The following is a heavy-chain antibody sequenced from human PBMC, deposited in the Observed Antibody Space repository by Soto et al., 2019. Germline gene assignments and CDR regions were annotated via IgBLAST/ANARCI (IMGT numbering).Heavy chain of an antibody. D-gene: IGHD3-3*01. V-gene: IGHV1-2*02. CDR1: GYPVTAYY. CDR3: ARGGGVGVAGSAAFDM. CDR2: INPATGAA. J-gene: IGHJ3*02. Sequence: QLHLVQSGAVVKKPGASVTVSCSASGYPVTAYYMHWVRQAPGRGLEWMGGINPATGAAKYTQTFQGRGTMTRAPSQGTVLQELSGPTSEDPAVFYRARGGGVGVAGSAAFDMWGQGTLVTVSS.